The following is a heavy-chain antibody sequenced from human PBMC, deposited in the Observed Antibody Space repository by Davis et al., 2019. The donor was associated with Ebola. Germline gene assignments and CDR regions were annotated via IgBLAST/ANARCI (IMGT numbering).Heavy chain of an antibody. D-gene: IGHD3-22*01. J-gene: IGHJ1*01. CDR1: GGSISSSSYY. CDR3: ARVDHYDSRGYYTPYFHQ. V-gene: IGHV4-39*01. Sequence: PGGSLRLSCTVSGGSISSSSYYWGWIRQPPGKGLEWIGSIYYSGSTYYNPSLKSRVTISVDTSKNQFSLKLSSVTAADTAVYYCARVDHYDSRGYYTPYFHQWGQGTLVTVSS. CDR2: IYYSGST.